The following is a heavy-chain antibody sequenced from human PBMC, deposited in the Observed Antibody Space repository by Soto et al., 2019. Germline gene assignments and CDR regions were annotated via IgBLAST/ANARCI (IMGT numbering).Heavy chain of an antibody. CDR1: GFTFSSYA. Sequence: GGSLRLSCAASGFTFSSYAMSWVRQAPGKGLEWVSAISGSGSSTYYADSVKGRFTISRDNSKNTLYLQMNSLRAEDTAVYYCAKVFTIFGVVPTRYYFDYWGQGTLVTVSS. CDR2: ISGSGSST. J-gene: IGHJ4*02. V-gene: IGHV3-23*01. D-gene: IGHD3-3*01. CDR3: AKVFTIFGVVPTRYYFDY.